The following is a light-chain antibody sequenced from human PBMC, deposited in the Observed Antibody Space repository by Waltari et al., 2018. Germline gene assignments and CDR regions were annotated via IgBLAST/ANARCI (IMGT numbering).Light chain of an antibody. CDR3: QQYNDYSRGT. CDR2: KAS. Sequence: IQMTQSPSTLSASVGDRVTIACRASQSISTWVAWYQQKPGKAPNLLIYKASNLESGVPSRFSGSGSGTEFTLTISSLQPDDYATYYCQQYNDYSRGTFGQGTKGEIK. V-gene: IGKV1-5*03. CDR1: QSISTW. J-gene: IGKJ1*01.